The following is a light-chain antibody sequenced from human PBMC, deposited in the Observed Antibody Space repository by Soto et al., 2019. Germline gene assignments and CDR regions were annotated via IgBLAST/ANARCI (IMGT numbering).Light chain of an antibody. CDR2: DAS. CDR3: QQYENYWT. J-gene: IGKJ1*01. Sequence: DIQMTQSPPTLSASVGDRVTITCRASQPISSWLAWYHQKPGKAPKLLIYDASNLESGVPSRFSGSGSGTEFTLTISSLQLEDFGIYYCQQYENYWTFGQGTKVEIK. V-gene: IGKV1-5*01. CDR1: QPISSW.